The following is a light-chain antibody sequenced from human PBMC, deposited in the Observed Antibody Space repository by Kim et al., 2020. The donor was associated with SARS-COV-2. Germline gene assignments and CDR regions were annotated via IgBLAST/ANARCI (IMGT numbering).Light chain of an antibody. CDR3: QQSYSITWT. V-gene: IGKV1-39*01. Sequence: ATVGDRVTITCRASQTISTILNRYKQQPGKTPNPLISAASSMQRGVHSRISSSRSATDFPLTIIGPQTEDITTYYNQQSYSITWTFGQGTKVDIK. J-gene: IGKJ1*01. CDR2: AAS. CDR1: QTISTI.